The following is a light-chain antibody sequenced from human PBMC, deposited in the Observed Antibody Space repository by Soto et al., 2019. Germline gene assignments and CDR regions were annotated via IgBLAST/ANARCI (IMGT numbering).Light chain of an antibody. CDR3: TSYTSSSTLDVV. CDR1: SSDVGGYNY. V-gene: IGLV2-14*01. CDR2: DVS. Sequence: QSVLTQPASVSGSPGQSITISCTGTSSDVGGYNYFSWYQQHPGKAPKLMIYDVSNRPSGVSNHFSGSKSGNPASLTISWLKAEDEDDYYCTSYTSSSTLDVVFCRWTKPTVL. J-gene: IGLJ2*01.